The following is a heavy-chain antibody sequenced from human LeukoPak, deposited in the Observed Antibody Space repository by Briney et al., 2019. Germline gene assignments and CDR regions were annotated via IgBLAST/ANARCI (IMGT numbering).Heavy chain of an antibody. V-gene: IGHV3-23*01. Sequence: PGGSLRLSCAASGFTFSSYAMSWVRQAPGKGLEWVSAIGGGGRSTYYADSVKGRFTISRDNSKNTLYLQMNSLTAEDTAVYYCAKDRRFGVRGGNFDYWGQGTLVTVSS. J-gene: IGHJ4*02. D-gene: IGHD3-10*01. CDR1: GFTFSSYA. CDR2: IGGGGRST. CDR3: AKDRRFGVRGGNFDY.